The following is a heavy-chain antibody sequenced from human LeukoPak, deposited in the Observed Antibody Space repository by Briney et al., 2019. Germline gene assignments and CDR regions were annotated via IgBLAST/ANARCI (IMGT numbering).Heavy chain of an antibody. CDR3: ARGPMSQHNNWFDP. D-gene: IGHD2-21*01. Sequence: SGGSLRLSCAASGFTFSSYGMHWVRQAPGKGLEWVAVIRYDGSNKYYADSVKGRFTISRDNSKNTLYLQMNSLRAEDTAVYYCARGPMSQHNNWFDPWGQGTLVTVSS. CDR2: IRYDGSNK. CDR1: GFTFSSYG. V-gene: IGHV3-33*01. J-gene: IGHJ5*02.